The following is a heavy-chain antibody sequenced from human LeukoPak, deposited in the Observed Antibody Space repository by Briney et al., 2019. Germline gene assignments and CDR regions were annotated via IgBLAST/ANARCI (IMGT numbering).Heavy chain of an antibody. CDR2: INPNSGGT. J-gene: IGHJ4*02. V-gene: IGHV1-2*02. CDR1: GYTFTGYY. CDR3: ARVIVVVPGAPHFDC. D-gene: IGHD2-2*01. Sequence: ASVTVSCKASGYTFTGYYIHWVRQAPGQGLEWMVWINPNSGGTNYAQKFQGRVTMTRDTSITTTYMELSRLRSDDTAVYYCARVIVVVPGAPHFDCWGQGTLVTVSS.